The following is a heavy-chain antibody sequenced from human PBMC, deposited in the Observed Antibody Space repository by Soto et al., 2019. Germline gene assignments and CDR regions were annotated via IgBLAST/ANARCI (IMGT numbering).Heavy chain of an antibody. CDR1: GFTFSNAW. Sequence: GGSLRLSCAASGFTFSNAWTSWVRQAPGKGLEWVGRIKSKTDGGTTDYAAPVKGRFTISRDDSKNTLYLQMNSLKTEDTAVYYCTTIESSMVRGVIDYWGQGTLVTVSS. D-gene: IGHD3-10*01. J-gene: IGHJ4*02. CDR2: IKSKTDGGTT. CDR3: TTIESSMVRGVIDY. V-gene: IGHV3-15*01.